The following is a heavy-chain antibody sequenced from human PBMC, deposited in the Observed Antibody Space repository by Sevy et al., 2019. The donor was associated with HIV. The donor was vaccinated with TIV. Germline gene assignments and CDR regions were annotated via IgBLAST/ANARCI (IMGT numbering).Heavy chain of an antibody. D-gene: IGHD3-3*01. J-gene: IGHJ4*02. CDR1: GFTCSSYS. CDR3: ARMGGITIFGVVTYFDY. Sequence: GGSLRLSCAASGFTCSSYSMNWVRQAPGKGLEWVSYISSSSSTIYYADSVKGRFTISRENAKNSLYLQMNSLRDEDTAVYYCARMGGITIFGVVTYFDYWGQGTLVTVSS. CDR2: ISSSSSTI. V-gene: IGHV3-48*02.